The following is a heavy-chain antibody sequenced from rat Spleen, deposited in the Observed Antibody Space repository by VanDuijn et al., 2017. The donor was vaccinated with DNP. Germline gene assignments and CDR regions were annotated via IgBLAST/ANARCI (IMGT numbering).Heavy chain of an antibody. J-gene: IGHJ2*01. CDR3: AGSGLDF. CDR2: ISYDGGNT. CDR1: GFTFSDYY. D-gene: IGHD1-1*01. Sequence: EVQLVESGGGLVQPGRSLKLSCAASGFTFSDYYMAWVRQPPTKGLEWVASISYDGGNTYYRDSVKGRFSISRDNAINTLYLQMNSLRSEDTATYYCAGSGLDFWGQGVVVTVSS. V-gene: IGHV5-20*01.